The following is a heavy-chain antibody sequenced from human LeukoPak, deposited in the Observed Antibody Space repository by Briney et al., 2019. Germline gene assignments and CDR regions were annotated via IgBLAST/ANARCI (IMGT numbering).Heavy chain of an antibody. V-gene: IGHV1-69*13. J-gene: IGHJ4*02. CDR2: IIPIFGTA. CDR3: ARGVRFLEWLVDY. CDR1: GGTFSSYA. D-gene: IGHD3-3*01. Sequence: ASVKVSCKASGGTFSSYAISWVRQAPGQGLEWMGGIIPIFGTANYAQKFQGRVTITADESTSTAHMELSSLRSEDTAVYYCARGVRFLEWLVDYWGQGTLVTVSS.